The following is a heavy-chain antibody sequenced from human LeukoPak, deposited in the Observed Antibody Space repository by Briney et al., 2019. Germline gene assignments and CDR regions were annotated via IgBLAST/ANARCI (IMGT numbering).Heavy chain of an antibody. V-gene: IGHV3-30*18. D-gene: IGHD6-13*01. J-gene: IGHJ4*02. CDR1: GFTFSCYG. Sequence: GGSLRLSCAASGFTFSCYGMHWVRQAPGKGLEWVAVISYDGSNKYYADSVKGRFTISRDNSKNTLYLQMNSLRAEDTAVYCCAKAPIAAAGIYYFDYWGQGTLVTVSS. CDR2: ISYDGSNK. CDR3: AKAPIAAAGIYYFDY.